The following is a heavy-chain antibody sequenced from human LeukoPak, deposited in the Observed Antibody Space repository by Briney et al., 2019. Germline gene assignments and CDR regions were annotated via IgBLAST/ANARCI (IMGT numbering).Heavy chain of an antibody. CDR3: AKYLRRGVVVDGDYFDY. D-gene: IGHD2-2*01. J-gene: IGHJ4*02. CDR1: GFTFSSYG. Sequence: GGSLRLSCAASGFTFSSYGMHWVRQAPGKGLEWVAFIRYDGSNKYYADSVKGRFTISRDNSKNTLYLQMNSLRAEDTAVYYCAKYLRRGVVVDGDYFDYWGQGTLVTVSS. V-gene: IGHV3-30*02. CDR2: IRYDGSNK.